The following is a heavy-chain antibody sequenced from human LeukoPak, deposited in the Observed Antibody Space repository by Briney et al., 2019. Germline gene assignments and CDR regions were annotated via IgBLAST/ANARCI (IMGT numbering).Heavy chain of an antibody. CDR1: GFTFSSYG. J-gene: IGHJ4*02. CDR2: ISGSGGST. Sequence: GGSLRLSCAASGFTFSSYGMSWVRQAPGKGLEWVSAISGSGGSTYYADSVKGRFTISRDNSKNKLYLQMNSLRAEDTAVYYCAKVGTVLLWFGELSPFDYWGQGTLVTVSS. D-gene: IGHD3-10*01. CDR3: AKVGTVLLWFGELSPFDY. V-gene: IGHV3-23*01.